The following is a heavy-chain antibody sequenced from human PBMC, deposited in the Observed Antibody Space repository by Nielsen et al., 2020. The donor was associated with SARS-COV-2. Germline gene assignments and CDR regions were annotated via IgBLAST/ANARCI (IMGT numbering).Heavy chain of an antibody. CDR1: GGSISSYY. Sequence: SETLSLTCTVSGGSISSYYWSWIRQPPGKGLEWIGYIYYSGSTNYNPSLKSRVTISVDTSKNQFSLKLSSVTAADTAVYYCARHFSGTTDYGDYVGVWYFDLWGRGTLVTVSS. CDR3: ARHFSGTTDYGDYVGVWYFDL. V-gene: IGHV4-59*08. CDR2: IYYSGST. J-gene: IGHJ2*01. D-gene: IGHD4-17*01.